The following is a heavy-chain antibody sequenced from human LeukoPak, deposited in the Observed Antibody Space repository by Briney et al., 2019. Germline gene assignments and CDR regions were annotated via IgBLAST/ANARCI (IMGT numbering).Heavy chain of an antibody. CDR3: ARGPRWFDP. J-gene: IGHJ5*02. CDR2: INHSGST. CDR1: GGSFSGYY. V-gene: IGHV4-34*01. Sequence: SETLSLTCAVYGGSFSGYYWSWIRQPPGKGLEWIGEINHSGSTNYNPSLKSRVTISVDTSKNQFSLKLSSVTAADTAVYYCARGPRWFDPWAREPWSPSHQ.